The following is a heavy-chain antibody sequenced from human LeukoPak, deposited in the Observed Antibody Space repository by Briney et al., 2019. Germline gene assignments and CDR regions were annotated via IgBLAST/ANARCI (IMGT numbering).Heavy chain of an antibody. CDR3: ARRYCSAGSCYSGGWFDP. Sequence: GESLKISCQGSGYSFTTYWIAWVRQMPGKGLERMGIIHPGDSDTRYSPSFQGQVTISADKSISTAYLQWSSLKASDTAMYYCARRYCSAGSCYSGGWFDPWGQGTLVTVSS. D-gene: IGHD2-15*01. J-gene: IGHJ5*02. CDR1: GYSFTTYW. CDR2: IHPGDSDT. V-gene: IGHV5-51*01.